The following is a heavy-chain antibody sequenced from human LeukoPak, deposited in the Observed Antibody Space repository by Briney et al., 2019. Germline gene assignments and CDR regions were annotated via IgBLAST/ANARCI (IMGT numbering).Heavy chain of an antibody. Sequence: PGGSLRLSCAASGFTFSSYSMNWVRQAPGKGLEWVSYISSSSSTIYYADSVKGRFTISRDNAKNSLYLQVNSLRAEDTAVYYCAKDRLVAGTTIYYFDYWGQGTLVTVSS. CDR2: ISSSSSTI. J-gene: IGHJ4*02. D-gene: IGHD6-19*01. V-gene: IGHV3-48*01. CDR1: GFTFSSYS. CDR3: AKDRLVAGTTIYYFDY.